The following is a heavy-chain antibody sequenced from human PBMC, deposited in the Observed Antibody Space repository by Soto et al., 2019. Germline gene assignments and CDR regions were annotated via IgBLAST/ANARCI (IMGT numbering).Heavy chain of an antibody. CDR1: GFTFSSYA. CDR2: IWYDGSNK. Sequence: GGSLRLSCAASGFTFSSYAMSWVRQAPGKGLEWVAVIWYDGSNKYYADSVKGRFTISRDNSKNTLYLQMNSLRAEDTAVYYCARDSATSVATINFFDYWGQGTLVTVSS. D-gene: IGHD5-12*01. CDR3: ARDSATSVATINFFDY. J-gene: IGHJ4*02. V-gene: IGHV3-33*08.